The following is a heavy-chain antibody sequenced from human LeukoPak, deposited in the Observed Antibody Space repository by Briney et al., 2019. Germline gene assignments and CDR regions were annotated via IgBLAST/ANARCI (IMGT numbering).Heavy chain of an antibody. V-gene: IGHV1-2*02. CDR1: GYTFTGYY. CDR3: ARSPVAGIRNCFDP. CDR2: INPNSGGT. Sequence: GASVKVSCKASGYTFTGYYMHWVRQAPGQGLEWMGWINPNSGGTNYAQKFQGRVTMTRDTSISTVYMELSSLRSEDTAVYYCARSPVAGIRNCFDPWGQGTLVTVSS. J-gene: IGHJ5*02. D-gene: IGHD6-19*01.